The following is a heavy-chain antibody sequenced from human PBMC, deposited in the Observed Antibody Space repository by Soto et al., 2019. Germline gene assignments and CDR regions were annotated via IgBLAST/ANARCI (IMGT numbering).Heavy chain of an antibody. CDR1: GFIVSTNH. V-gene: IGHV3-66*01. CDR2: IISGGDT. CDR3: AKGIVVGVSAADY. J-gene: IGHJ4*02. D-gene: IGHD2-2*01. Sequence: EVQLVESGGGLVQPGGSLRLSCAASGFIVSTNHVNWVRQAPGKGLEWVSVIISGGDTFYADSVKGRFTISRDNSKNTVYLQMNSLRAEDTAMYYCAKGIVVGVSAADYWGQGTRVTVSS.